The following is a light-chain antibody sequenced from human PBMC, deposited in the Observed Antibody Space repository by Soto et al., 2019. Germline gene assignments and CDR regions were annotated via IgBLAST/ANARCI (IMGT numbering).Light chain of an antibody. CDR1: KIVSKI. CDR3: QVWASTAEFFV. J-gene: IGLJ1*01. Sequence: SYELPQPPSWSVAPGQTAKITCGGGKIVSKIVHWYKHRPGQAPVAVVFDGTDRPSGIPYRISASRSGDTATLTISRVDAGDEADYYCQVWASTAEFFVFGSGTKLTVL. CDR2: DGT. V-gene: IGLV3-21*02.